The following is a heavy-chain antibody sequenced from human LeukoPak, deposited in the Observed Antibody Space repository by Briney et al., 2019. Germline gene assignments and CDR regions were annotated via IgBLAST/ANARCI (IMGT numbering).Heavy chain of an antibody. CDR3: ARDYDILTGYHLYCDY. V-gene: IGHV1-24*01. CDR2: FDPEDGET. J-gene: IGHJ4*02. D-gene: IGHD3-9*01. CDR1: GYTLTELS. Sequence: ASVKVSCKVSGYTLTELSMHWVRQAPGKGLEWMGGFDPEDGETIYAQKFQGRVTMTEDTSTDTAYMELSSLRSEDTAVYYCARDYDILTGYHLYCDYWGQGTLVTVSS.